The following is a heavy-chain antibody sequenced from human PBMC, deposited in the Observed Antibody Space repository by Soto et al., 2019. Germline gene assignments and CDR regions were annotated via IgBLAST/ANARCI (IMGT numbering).Heavy chain of an antibody. V-gene: IGHV3-73*01. J-gene: IGHJ4*02. D-gene: IGHD3-22*01. Sequence: PGGSLRLSCAASGFTFSGSAMHWVRQASGKGLEWVGRIRSKANSYATAYAASVKGRSTISRDDSKKTAYLQMNSLKTEDTAVYYCNRPIYASSGYPLDYWGQGTLVTVSP. CDR1: GFTFSGSA. CDR2: IRSKANSYAT. CDR3: NRPIYASSGYPLDY.